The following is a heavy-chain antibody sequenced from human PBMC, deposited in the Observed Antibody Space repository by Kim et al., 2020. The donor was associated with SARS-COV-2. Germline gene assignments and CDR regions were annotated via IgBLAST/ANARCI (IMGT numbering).Heavy chain of an antibody. D-gene: IGHD1-7*01. Sequence: SETLSLTCAVYGGSFSGYYWSWIRQPPGKGLEWIGEINHSGSTNYNPSLKSRVTISVDTSKNQFSLKLSSVTAADTAVYYCARTAPTSYNWNYFGVDYWGQGTLVTVSS. CDR3: ARTAPTSYNWNYFGVDY. V-gene: IGHV4-34*01. CDR2: INHSGST. CDR1: GGSFSGYY. J-gene: IGHJ4*02.